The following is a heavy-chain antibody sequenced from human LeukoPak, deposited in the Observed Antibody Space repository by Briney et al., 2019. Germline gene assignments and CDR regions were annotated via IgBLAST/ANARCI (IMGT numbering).Heavy chain of an antibody. CDR2: ISGSGGST. J-gene: IGHJ6*02. D-gene: IGHD6-19*01. CDR3: AKSLYSSGWYYYGMDV. V-gene: IGHV3-23*01. Sequence: GGSLRLSCAASGFTFSSYAMSWVRQAPGKGLEWVSTISGSGGSTYYADSVKGRFTISRDNFKNTLYLQMNSLRAEDTAVYYCAKSLYSSGWYYYGMDVWGQGTTVTVSS. CDR1: GFTFSSYA.